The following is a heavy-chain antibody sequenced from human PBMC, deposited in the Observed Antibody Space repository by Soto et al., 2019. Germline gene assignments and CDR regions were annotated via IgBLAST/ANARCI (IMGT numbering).Heavy chain of an antibody. J-gene: IGHJ4*02. CDR1: GFTLSTYA. V-gene: IGHV3-30*04. D-gene: IGHD3-10*01. CDR2: VSHDGSNK. CDR3: ARGLYGSGSYYFDY. Sequence: QVQLVESGGGVVQPGRSLRLSCAASGFTLSTYAMHWVRQVPGKGLEWVAVVSHDGSNKYYADSVEGRFTISRDNSQNTVYLQMNSLRPEETAVYYCARGLYGSGSYYFDYWGQGTLVTVSS.